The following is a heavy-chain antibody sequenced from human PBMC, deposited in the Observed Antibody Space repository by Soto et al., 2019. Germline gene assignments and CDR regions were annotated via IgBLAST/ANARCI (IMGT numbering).Heavy chain of an antibody. D-gene: IGHD4-17*01. CDR2: IKSKTDGGTT. CDR3: TTEHDYGDPRFDY. Sequence: EVQLVESGGGLVKPGGSLRLSCAASGFTFSNAWMSWVRQAPGKGLEWVGRIKSKTDGGTTDYAAPVKGRFTISRDDSKNTLYLQMNSLKTEDTAVYYCTTEHDYGDPRFDYWGQETLVTVSS. J-gene: IGHJ4*02. CDR1: GFTFSNAW. V-gene: IGHV3-15*01.